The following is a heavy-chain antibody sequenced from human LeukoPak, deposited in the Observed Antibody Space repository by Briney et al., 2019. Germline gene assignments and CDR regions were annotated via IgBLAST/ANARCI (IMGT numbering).Heavy chain of an antibody. Sequence: PSETLSLTCAVYGGSFSGYYWSWIRQPPGKGPEWIGEINHSGSTNYNPSLKSRVTISVDTSKNQFSLKLSSVTAADTAVYYCARFTFPRTKYYYYGMDVWGQGTTVTVSS. CDR1: GGSFSGYY. CDR3: ARFTFPRTKYYYYGMDV. V-gene: IGHV4-34*01. CDR2: INHSGST. J-gene: IGHJ6*02. D-gene: IGHD1-1*01.